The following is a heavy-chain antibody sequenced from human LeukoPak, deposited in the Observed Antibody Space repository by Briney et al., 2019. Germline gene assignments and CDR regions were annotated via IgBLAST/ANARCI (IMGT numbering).Heavy chain of an antibody. CDR3: ARDVGDGHNYYFDY. Sequence: PSETLSLTCTVSGGSLSSYYWSWIRQPAGKGLEWIGRIYTSGSTNYNPSLKSRVTMSVDTSKNQFSLKLSSVTAADTAVYHCARDVGDGHNYYFDYWGQGTLVTVSS. V-gene: IGHV4-4*07. D-gene: IGHD5-24*01. CDR2: IYTSGST. J-gene: IGHJ4*02. CDR1: GGSLSSYY.